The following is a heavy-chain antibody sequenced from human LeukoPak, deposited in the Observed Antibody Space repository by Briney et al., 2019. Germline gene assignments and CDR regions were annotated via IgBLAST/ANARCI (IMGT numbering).Heavy chain of an antibody. V-gene: IGHV5-51*01. D-gene: IGHD4-17*01. Sequence: GAALQISCKGSGYSFTSYWIGWVRRMPGKGGEWMGIIYPGDSDTRYSPSFQGQVTISADKSINTPYLQWSRLKASDTAMYYCARHGPDYGDYLCYDYWGQGTLVTVSS. CDR1: GYSFTSYW. CDR3: ARHGPDYGDYLCYDY. CDR2: IYPGDSDT. J-gene: IGHJ4*02.